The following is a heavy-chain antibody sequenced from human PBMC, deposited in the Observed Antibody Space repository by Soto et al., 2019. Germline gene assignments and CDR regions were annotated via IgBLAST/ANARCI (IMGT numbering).Heavy chain of an antibody. CDR1: GFTFINYA. V-gene: IGHV3-23*01. CDR2: ISGGGDRT. J-gene: IGHJ2*01. Sequence: EVQLLESGGGLVQPGGSLRLSCVGSGFTFINYAMNWVRQTPGKGLEWVSTISGGGDRTFDADTVKGRFTISRDNSKNTVNLQLNSLTADDPAVFYRASKFLGSTSRPDSWYFDLWGRGTLVTVSS. D-gene: IGHD3-3*01. CDR3: ASKFLGSTSRPDSWYFDL.